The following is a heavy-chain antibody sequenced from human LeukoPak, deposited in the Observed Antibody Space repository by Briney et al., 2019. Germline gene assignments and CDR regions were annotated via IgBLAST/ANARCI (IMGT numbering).Heavy chain of an antibody. J-gene: IGHJ4*02. Sequence: ESGPALVKPTQTLTLTCTFSGFSLSTSGMCVSWIRQPPGKALEWLARIDWDDDKYYSTSLKTRLTISKDTSKNQVVLTMTNMDPVDTATYYCARSAAAGSEEGFDYWGQGTPVTVSS. CDR1: GFSLSTSGMC. CDR2: IDWDDDK. V-gene: IGHV2-70*11. D-gene: IGHD6-13*01. CDR3: ARSAAAGSEEGFDY.